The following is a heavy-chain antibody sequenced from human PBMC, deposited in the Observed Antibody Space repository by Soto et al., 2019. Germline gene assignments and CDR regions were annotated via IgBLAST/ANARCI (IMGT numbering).Heavy chain of an antibody. CDR1: GFTFSSYG. V-gene: IGHV3-33*01. Sequence: ESGGGVVQPGRSLRLSCAASGFTFSSYGMHWVRQAPGKGLEWVAVIWYDGSNKYYADSVKGRFTISRDNSKNTLYLQMNSLRAEDTAVYYCARGMVVAATRGYFDYWGQGTLVTVSS. J-gene: IGHJ4*02. D-gene: IGHD2-15*01. CDR3: ARGMVVAATRGYFDY. CDR2: IWYDGSNK.